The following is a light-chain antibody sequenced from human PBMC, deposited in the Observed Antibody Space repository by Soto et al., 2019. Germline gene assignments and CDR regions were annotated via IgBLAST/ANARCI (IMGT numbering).Light chain of an antibody. Sequence: EIVLTQSPGTLSLSPGERATLSCRASQSVTNNYLAWYQQKPGQAPRVLIYGASNRPTVIPVRFSGSGSGTDFTLTISRLVPEDFAVYYCQQYGSSPRTFGQGTKVEIK. V-gene: IGKV3-20*01. CDR3: QQYGSSPRT. J-gene: IGKJ1*01. CDR1: QSVTNNY. CDR2: GAS.